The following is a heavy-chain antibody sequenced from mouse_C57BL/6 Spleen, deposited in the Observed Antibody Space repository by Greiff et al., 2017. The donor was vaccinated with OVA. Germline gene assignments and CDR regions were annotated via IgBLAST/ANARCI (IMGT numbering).Heavy chain of an antibody. V-gene: IGHV1-55*01. J-gene: IGHJ2*01. Sequence: VQLQQSGAELVKPGASVKMSCKASGYTFTSYWITWVKQRPGQGLEWIGDIYPGSGSTNYNEKFKSKATLTVDTSSSTAYMQLSSLTSEDSAVYYCARSPIYYYGSSYADYWGQGTTLTVSS. CDR3: ARSPIYYYGSSYADY. CDR1: GYTFTSYW. D-gene: IGHD1-1*01. CDR2: IYPGSGST.